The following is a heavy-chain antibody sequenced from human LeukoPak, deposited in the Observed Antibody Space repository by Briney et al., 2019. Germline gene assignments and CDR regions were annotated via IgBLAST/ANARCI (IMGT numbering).Heavy chain of an antibody. CDR2: INPNSGGT. D-gene: IGHD5-12*01. V-gene: IGHV1-2*02. J-gene: IGHJ4*02. Sequence: ASVKVSCKASGYTFTGYYMHWVRQAPGQGLEWMGWINPNSGGTNYAQKFQGRVTMTRDTSISTAYMELSRLRSDDTAVYYCARRKFRGYSGYDPYFDYWGQGTLVTVSS. CDR1: GYTFTGYY. CDR3: ARRKFRGYSGYDPYFDY.